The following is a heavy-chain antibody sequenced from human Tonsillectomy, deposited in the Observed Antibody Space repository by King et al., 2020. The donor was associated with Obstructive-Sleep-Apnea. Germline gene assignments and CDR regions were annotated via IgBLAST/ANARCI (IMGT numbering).Heavy chain of an antibody. J-gene: IGHJ4*02. D-gene: IGHD5-18*01. V-gene: IGHV4-34*01. CDR3: AREALSYEDY. CDR2: INHSGST. CDR1: GGSFSGYY. Sequence: VQLQQWGAGLLKPSETLSLTCAVYGGSFSGYYWSWIRQPPGKGLEWIGEINHSGSTNYNPSLKSRVTISVDTSKNQFSRKLSSVTAADTAVYYCAREALSYEDYWGQGTLVTVSS.